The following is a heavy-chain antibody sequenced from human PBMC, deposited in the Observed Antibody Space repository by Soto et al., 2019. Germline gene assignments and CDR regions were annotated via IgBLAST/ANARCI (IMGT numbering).Heavy chain of an antibody. CDR1: GFTFGDYA. CDR2: ISWNSGSI. Sequence: GGSLRLSCAASGFTFGDYAMHWVRQAPGKGLEWVSGISWNSGSIGYADSVKGRFTISRDNAKNSLYLQMNSLRAEDTALYYCAKDRSTMVRGGDFDYWGQGTLVTVSS. CDR3: AKDRSTMVRGGDFDY. D-gene: IGHD3-10*01. V-gene: IGHV3-9*01. J-gene: IGHJ4*02.